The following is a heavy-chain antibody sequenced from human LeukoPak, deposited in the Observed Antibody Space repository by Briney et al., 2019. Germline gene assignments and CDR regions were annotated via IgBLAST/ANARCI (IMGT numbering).Heavy chain of an antibody. Sequence: ASVKVSCKASGYTFTGYYMHWVRQAPGQGLEWMGRINPNSGGTNYAQKFQGRVTMTRDTSISTAYMELSRLRSDDTAVYYCARDPYDYVWGSYCYTGVSIDYWGQGTLVTVSS. D-gene: IGHD3-16*02. CDR2: INPNSGGT. V-gene: IGHV1-2*06. CDR3: ARDPYDYVWGSYCYTGVSIDY. J-gene: IGHJ4*02. CDR1: GYTFTGYY.